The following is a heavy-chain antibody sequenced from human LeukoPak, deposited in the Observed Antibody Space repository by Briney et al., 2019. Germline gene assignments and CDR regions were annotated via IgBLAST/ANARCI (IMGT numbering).Heavy chain of an antibody. D-gene: IGHD3-22*01. J-gene: IGHJ3*02. CDR3: ARGGYYDRSGNSYKFGFDM. V-gene: IGHV4-59*11. CDR1: DGSISSHY. CDR2: IYYSGST. Sequence: PSETLSLTCTVSDGSISSHYWSWIRQPPGKGLEWIGYIYYSGSTNYNSSLKSRVTISVDTSKNQFSLKLSSVTAADTAVYYCARGGYYDRSGNSYKFGFDMWGQGTMVTVSS.